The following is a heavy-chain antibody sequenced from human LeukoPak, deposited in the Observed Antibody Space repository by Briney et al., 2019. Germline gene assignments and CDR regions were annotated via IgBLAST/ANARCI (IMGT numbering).Heavy chain of an antibody. Sequence: GASVKVSCKASGYTFTSYAISWVRQAPGQGLEWMGGIVPIFGTANYAQKFQGRVTITADKSTSTAYMELSSLRSEDTAVYYCARWGGGDCTNGVCLPRYYYYYYYMDVWGKGTTVTVSS. J-gene: IGHJ6*03. CDR3: ARWGGGDCTNGVCLPRYYYYYYYMDV. CDR1: GYTFTSYA. V-gene: IGHV1-69*06. D-gene: IGHD2-8*01. CDR2: IVPIFGTA.